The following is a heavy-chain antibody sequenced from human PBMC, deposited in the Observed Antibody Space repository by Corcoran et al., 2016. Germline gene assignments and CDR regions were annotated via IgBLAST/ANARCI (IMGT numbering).Heavy chain of an antibody. Sequence: QVQLQQWGAGLLKPSETLSLTCAVYGGSFSGYYWRWIRQPPGKGLEWIGEINHSGSTNYNPYLKSRVTISVDTSKNQFSLKLSSVTAADTAVYYWARGDCECWSGYCNWFDPWGQGTLVTVSS. D-gene: IGHD3-3*01. CDR1: GGSFSGYY. CDR3: ARGDCECWSGYCNWFDP. J-gene: IGHJ5*02. V-gene: IGHV4-34*01. CDR2: INHSGST.